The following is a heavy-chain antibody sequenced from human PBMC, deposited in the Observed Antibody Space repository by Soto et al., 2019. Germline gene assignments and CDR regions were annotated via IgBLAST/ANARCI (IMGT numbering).Heavy chain of an antibody. Sequence: GGSLRLSCAASGFTFSSYTMNWVRQAPGKGLEWVSVISGSDGSTYYADSVKGRFTISRDNSKNTLNLQMNSLRAEDTAVYYCARRSSSWYFDYWGQGTLVTVSS. D-gene: IGHD6-13*01. CDR2: ISGSDGST. V-gene: IGHV3-23*01. CDR1: GFTFSSYT. J-gene: IGHJ4*02. CDR3: ARRSSSWYFDY.